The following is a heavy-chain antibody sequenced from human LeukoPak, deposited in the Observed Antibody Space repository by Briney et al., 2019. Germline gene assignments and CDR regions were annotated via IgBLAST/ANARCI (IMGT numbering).Heavy chain of an antibody. CDR1: GGSFSGYY. Sequence: SETLSLTCAVYGGSFSGYYWSWIRQPPGKGLEWIGEINHSGSTNYNPSLKSRVTMSVDTSKNQFSLKLSSVTAADTVVYYCAREGGPYRPLDYSGQGTLVTVSS. CDR2: INHSGST. J-gene: IGHJ4*02. CDR3: AREGGPYRPLDY. V-gene: IGHV4-34*01.